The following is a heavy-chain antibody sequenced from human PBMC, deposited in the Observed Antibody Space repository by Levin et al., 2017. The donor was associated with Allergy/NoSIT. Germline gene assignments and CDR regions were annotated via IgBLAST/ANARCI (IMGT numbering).Heavy chain of an antibody. J-gene: IGHJ4*02. CDR2: ISDRNSDI. Sequence: SCAASGFTFSTYYMNWVRQAPGKGLEWVSSISDRNSDIQYADSMKGRCTISRDNTKNSLYLQMNSLRAEDTAVYYCARAAALTSPLTYWGQGTLVTVSS. V-gene: IGHV3-21*01. CDR1: GFTFSTYY. CDR3: ARAAALTSPLTY. D-gene: IGHD3-9*01.